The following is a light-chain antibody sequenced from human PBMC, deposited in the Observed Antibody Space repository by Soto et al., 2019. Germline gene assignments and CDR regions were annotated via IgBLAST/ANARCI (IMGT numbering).Light chain of an antibody. CDR3: QQRSNWPLT. J-gene: IGKJ5*01. Sequence: EIVLTQSPAPLSLSPGERATLSCRASQSISSYLAWYQQKLGQAPTLLIYDASNRATGVPARVSGSGSGTDFTLTISSLAPEDFAVYYCQQRSNWPLTFGQGTRLDIK. CDR1: QSISSY. V-gene: IGKV3-11*01. CDR2: DAS.